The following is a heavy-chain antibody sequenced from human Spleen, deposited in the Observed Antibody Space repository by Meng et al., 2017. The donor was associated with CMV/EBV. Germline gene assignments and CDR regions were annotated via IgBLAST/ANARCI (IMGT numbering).Heavy chain of an antibody. CDR2: VIPISGTT. CDR1: GRTFSGYA. CDR3: ARDRSSDFWSGYWDY. V-gene: IGHV1-69*05. D-gene: IGHD3-3*01. Sequence: SGRTFSGYATSSVRQAPGQGLEWMGGVIPISGTTNYAQKFQGRVTITTDESTSTAYMELSSLISEDTAIYYCARDRSSDFWSGYWDYWGQGTLVTVSS. J-gene: IGHJ4*02.